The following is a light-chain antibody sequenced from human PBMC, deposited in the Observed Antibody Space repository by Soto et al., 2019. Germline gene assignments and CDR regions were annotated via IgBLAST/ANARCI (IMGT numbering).Light chain of an antibody. J-gene: IGLJ1*01. CDR1: SSDIGGYNY. CDR3: SSYTSGSTFYV. Sequence: QSALTQPASVSGSAGQSITISRTGTSSDIGGYNYVSWFQQHPGKAPKLMISDVSNRPSGVSNRFSGSKSGNTASLTISGLQAEDEADYYCSSYTSGSTFYVFGTGTKVTVL. V-gene: IGLV2-14*01. CDR2: DVS.